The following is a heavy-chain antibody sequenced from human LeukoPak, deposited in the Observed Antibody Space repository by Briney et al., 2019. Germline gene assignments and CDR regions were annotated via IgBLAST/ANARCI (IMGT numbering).Heavy chain of an antibody. Sequence: ASVKVSCKVSGYTLTELSMHWVRQAPGKGLEWMGGFDPEDGETIYAQKFQGRVIMTEDTSTDTAYMELSSLRSEDTAVYYCATDGSDCSGGSCYSYGMDVWGKGTTVTVSS. J-gene: IGHJ6*04. CDR2: FDPEDGET. V-gene: IGHV1-24*01. CDR3: ATDGSDCSGGSCYSYGMDV. D-gene: IGHD2-15*01. CDR1: GYTLTELS.